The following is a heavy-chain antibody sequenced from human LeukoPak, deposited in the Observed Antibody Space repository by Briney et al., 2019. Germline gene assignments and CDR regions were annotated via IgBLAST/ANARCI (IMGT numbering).Heavy chain of an antibody. CDR1: GYRFTTYW. D-gene: IGHD6-25*01. J-gene: IGHJ4*02. CDR3: ARHSTADY. Sequence: GESLKISCKSSGYRFTTYWIGWVRQMPGKGLEWIGIIYPADSDTRYSPSFQGQVTMSADKSINTAYLQWSSLKASDTAMYYCARHSTADYWGQGTLVTVSS. V-gene: IGHV5-51*01. CDR2: IYPADSDT.